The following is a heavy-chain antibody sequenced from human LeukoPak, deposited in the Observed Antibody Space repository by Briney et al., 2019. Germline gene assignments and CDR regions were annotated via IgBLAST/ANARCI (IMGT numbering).Heavy chain of an antibody. Sequence: GGSLRLSCAASGFTFSSYSMNWVRQAPGKGLEWVSSISSSSSYIYYADSVKGRFTISRDNAKNSLYLQMNSLRAEDTAVYYCARDAGRPYSSSSDVDHWGQGTLVTVSS. CDR3: ARDAGRPYSSSSDVDH. V-gene: IGHV3-21*01. J-gene: IGHJ5*02. CDR1: GFTFSSYS. CDR2: ISSSSSYI. D-gene: IGHD6-6*01.